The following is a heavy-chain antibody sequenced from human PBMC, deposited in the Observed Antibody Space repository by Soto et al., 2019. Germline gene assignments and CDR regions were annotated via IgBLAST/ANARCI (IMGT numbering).Heavy chain of an antibody. CDR2: ISYDGSNK. CDR3: ARVGYDFCFDY. V-gene: IGHV3-30-3*01. Sequence: QVQLVESGGGVVQPGRSLRLSCAASGFTFSSYAMHWVRQAPGKGLEWVAVISYDGSNKYYADSVKGRFTISRDNSKKTLYLQMNSLRAEDTAVYYCARVGYDFCFDYWGQGTLVTVSS. D-gene: IGHD3-3*01. J-gene: IGHJ4*02. CDR1: GFTFSSYA.